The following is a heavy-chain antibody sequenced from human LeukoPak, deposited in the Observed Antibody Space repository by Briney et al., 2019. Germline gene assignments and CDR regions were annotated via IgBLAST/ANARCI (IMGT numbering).Heavy chain of an antibody. Sequence: GDSLKISCKDAGHIFSDYWIGWVRQVPGKGLEWLGIIYPSDSDTRYSPSFQGQVTISADKSISTAYLQWSSLKASDTAMYYCARGSSGYTYGFDYWGQGTLVTLSS. CDR2: IYPSDSDT. CDR1: GHIFSDYW. J-gene: IGHJ4*02. CDR3: ARGSSGYTYGFDY. D-gene: IGHD5-18*01. V-gene: IGHV5-51*01.